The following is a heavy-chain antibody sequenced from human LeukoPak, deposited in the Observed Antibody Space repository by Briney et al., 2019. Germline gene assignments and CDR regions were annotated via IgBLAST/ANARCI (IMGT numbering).Heavy chain of an antibody. CDR2: NYTSGST. J-gene: IGHJ4*02. CDR3: ARHGGDGYDYFDY. D-gene: IGHD5-24*01. CDR1: GGSISSYY. Sequence: SETLSLTCTVSGGSISSYYWSWIRQPPGKGLEWIGYNYTSGSTNYNPSLKSRVTISVDTSKNQFSLKLSSVTAADTAVYYCARHGGDGYDYFDYWGQGTLVTVSS. V-gene: IGHV4-4*09.